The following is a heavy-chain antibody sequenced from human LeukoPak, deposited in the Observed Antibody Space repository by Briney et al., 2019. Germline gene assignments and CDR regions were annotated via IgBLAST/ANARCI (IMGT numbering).Heavy chain of an antibody. CDR1: GGTFSSYA. Sequence: SVKVSCKASGGTFSSYAISWVRQAPAQGLEWMGGIITIFGPANYAQKFQGRVRITADESTSTAYMELRSLRSEDAAVYYCARDTSVMDYWGQGTLVTVSS. CDR3: ARDTSVMDY. CDR2: IITIFGPA. V-gene: IGHV1-69*01. J-gene: IGHJ4*02. D-gene: IGHD2-21*01.